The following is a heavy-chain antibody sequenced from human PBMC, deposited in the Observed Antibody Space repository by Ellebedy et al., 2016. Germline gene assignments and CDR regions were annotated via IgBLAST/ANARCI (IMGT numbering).Heavy chain of an antibody. J-gene: IGHJ4*02. CDR1: GFSFNTFF. CDR2: ISAGGDNT. CDR3: RQGHYFDQ. Sequence: GESLKISCGASGFSFNTFFMGWVRQAPGKGLEWVSTISAGGDNTQFADSVKGRFTVSRDNSKNALYLQMNNLRVDDTALYYCRQGHYFDQWGQGALVTVSS. V-gene: IGHV3-23*01.